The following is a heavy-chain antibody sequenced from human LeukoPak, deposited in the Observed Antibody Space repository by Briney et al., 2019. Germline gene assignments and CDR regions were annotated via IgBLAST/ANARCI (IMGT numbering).Heavy chain of an antibody. CDR2: IWYDGSNK. J-gene: IGHJ4*02. D-gene: IGHD6-13*01. CDR3: ARGGTSAAGIDY. V-gene: IGHV3-33*07. Sequence: PGKSLRLSCAASGFNFRSNGMYWVRQAPGKGLEWVAVIWYDGSNKYYGVSVKGRFTVSRDNSKNTLYLQMNSLRAEDTAVYYCARGGTSAAGIDYWGQGTLVTVSS. CDR1: GFNFRSNG.